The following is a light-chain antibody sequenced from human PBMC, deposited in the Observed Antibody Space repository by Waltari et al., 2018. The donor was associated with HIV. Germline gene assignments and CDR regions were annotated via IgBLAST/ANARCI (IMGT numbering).Light chain of an antibody. J-gene: IGKJ2*01. CDR1: QSVNSN. CDR3: QQYNNWPPYT. Sequence: EIVMTQSPATLSVSPGKRSTLSFRDRQSVNSNFSWYQQKRGQAPRLLIYGASNRATDIPGRCSGSGSGTEFTLTISSLQSEDFAVYYCQQYNNWPPYTFGQGTKLEIK. V-gene: IGKV3-15*01. CDR2: GAS.